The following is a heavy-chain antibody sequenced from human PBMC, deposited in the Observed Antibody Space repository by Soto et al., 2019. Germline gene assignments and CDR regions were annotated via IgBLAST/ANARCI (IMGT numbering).Heavy chain of an antibody. V-gene: IGHV4-30-4*01. CDR3: ARVYSPRLRGYSSGFDY. Sequence: QVQLQESGPGLVKPSQTLSLTCTVSGGSISSGDYYWSWIRQPPGKGLEWIGYIYYSGSTNYNPSLKSRVIISVDTSKNQFSLKLSSVTAADTAVYYCARVYSPRLRGYSSGFDYWGQGTLVTVSS. J-gene: IGHJ4*02. CDR1: GGSISSGDYY. D-gene: IGHD5-18*01. CDR2: IYYSGST.